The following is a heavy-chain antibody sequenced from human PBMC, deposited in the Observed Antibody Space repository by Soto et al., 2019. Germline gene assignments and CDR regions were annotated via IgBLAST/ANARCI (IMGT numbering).Heavy chain of an antibody. CDR1: GDTIRSDY. CDR3: ARVSRWRGIQRWSLHSDFDY. D-gene: IGHD5-18*01. Sequence: SKNLSLTCTVSGDTIRSDYWNWLRQPPGKGLEWIGYIYHSGSTNYNPSLKSRVTISVDKSKNQFSLKLSSVTAADTAVYYCARVSRWRGIQRWSLHSDFDYWGQGTLVTVSS. CDR2: IYHSGST. J-gene: IGHJ4*01. V-gene: IGHV4-59*12.